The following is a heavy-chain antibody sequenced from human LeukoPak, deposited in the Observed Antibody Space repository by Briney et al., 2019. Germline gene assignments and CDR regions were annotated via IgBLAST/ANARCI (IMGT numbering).Heavy chain of an antibody. J-gene: IGHJ4*02. V-gene: IGHV4-31*03. CDR2: IYYSGST. D-gene: IGHD3-10*01. CDR1: GGSISSGGYY. Sequence: SETLSLTCSVSGGSISSGGYYWSWIRQHPGKGLEWIGYIYYSGSTYYNPSLKSRVTISVDTSKNQFSLKLSSVTAADTAVYYCARDFRGAGPFDYWGQGTLVTASS. CDR3: ARDFRGAGPFDY.